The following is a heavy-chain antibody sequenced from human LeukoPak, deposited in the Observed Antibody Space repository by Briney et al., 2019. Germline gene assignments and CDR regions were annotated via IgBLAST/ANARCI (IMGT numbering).Heavy chain of an antibody. CDR2: ISSRSSTI. J-gene: IGHJ6*04. CDR1: GFTFSDYY. V-gene: IGHV3-11*01. CDR3: ARDHGSSWRSSSHSKTDV. D-gene: IGHD6-13*01. Sequence: PGGSLRLSCAASGFTFSDYYMNWIRQAPGKGLEWVAYISSRSSTIFYADSVKDRFTSSRDNGKNSLYLQMSGLRAEDTAVYYCARDHGSSWRSSSHSKTDVWGKGTTVNVSS.